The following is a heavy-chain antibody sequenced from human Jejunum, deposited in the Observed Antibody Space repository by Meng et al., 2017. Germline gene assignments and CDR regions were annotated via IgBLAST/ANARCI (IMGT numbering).Heavy chain of an antibody. D-gene: IGHD2-2*01. CDR1: GGSISSSHW. CDR3: ARLGYCSSTSCYPDY. CDR2: IYHNGNT. J-gene: IGHJ4*02. Sequence: QGQLQEWGPGLVKPSGTLPLTCAGSGGSISSSHWWSWVRQPPGKGLEWIVEIYHNGNTNYNQSLKSRVTISSDKSKNQFSLKLSSVTAADTAVYYCARLGYCSSTSCYPDYWGQGTLVTVSS. V-gene: IGHV4-4*02.